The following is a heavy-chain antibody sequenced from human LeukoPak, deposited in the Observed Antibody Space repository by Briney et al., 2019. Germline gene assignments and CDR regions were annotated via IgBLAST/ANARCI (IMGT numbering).Heavy chain of an antibody. CDR1: GFSFSTYW. J-gene: IGHJ4*02. CDR3: ARDSSFQAYFDY. V-gene: IGHV3-21*01. Sequence: GGSLRLSCVASGFSFSTYWMSWVRQAPGKGLEWVSSISSSSSYIYYADSVKGRFTISRDNAKNSLYLQMNSLRAEDTAVYYCARDSSFQAYFDYWGQGTLVTVSS. CDR2: ISSSSSYI. D-gene: IGHD2-2*01.